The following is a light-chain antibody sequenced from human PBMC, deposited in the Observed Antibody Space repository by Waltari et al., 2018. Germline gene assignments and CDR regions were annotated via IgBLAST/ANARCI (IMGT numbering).Light chain of an antibody. V-gene: IGKV1-5*03. Sequence: DIQMTQSPSTLSASVGARVAITCRASQSVNSWLAWDQQKPGKAPKFLIYKASILESGVPSRFSGSGSGTEFTLTISNLQPDDFATYYCQQYNRYSTFGQGTKVELK. CDR1: QSVNSW. J-gene: IGKJ1*01. CDR3: QQYNRYST. CDR2: KAS.